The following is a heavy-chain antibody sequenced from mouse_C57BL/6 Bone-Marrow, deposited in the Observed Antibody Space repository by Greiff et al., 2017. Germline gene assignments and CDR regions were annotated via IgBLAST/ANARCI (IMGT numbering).Heavy chain of an antibody. J-gene: IGHJ3*01. Sequence: QVQLKESGAELARPGASVKLSCKASGYTFTSYGISWVKQRTGQGLEWIGENYPRSGNTYYNEKFKGKATLTADKSSSTAYMELRSLTSEDSAVYFCARKLRAYWGQGTLVTVSA. V-gene: IGHV1-81*01. D-gene: IGHD1-1*01. CDR3: ARKLRAY. CDR2: NYPRSGNT. CDR1: GYTFTSYG.